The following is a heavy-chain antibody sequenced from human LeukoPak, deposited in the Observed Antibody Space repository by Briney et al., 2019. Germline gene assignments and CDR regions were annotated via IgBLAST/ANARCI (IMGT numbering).Heavy chain of an antibody. CDR3: ARHYYGDVYYFDF. CDR1: DGSISDWY. Sequence: SETLSLTCTVTDGSISDWYWSWIRQSPGKGLEWIAYFYYSGTSRYNPSLKGRVTVSGDTSKNQLSLKVTSVTAADTAVYYCARHYYGDVYYFDFWGQGVRVTVSS. D-gene: IGHD4-17*01. V-gene: IGHV4-59*08. CDR2: FYYSGTS. J-gene: IGHJ4*02.